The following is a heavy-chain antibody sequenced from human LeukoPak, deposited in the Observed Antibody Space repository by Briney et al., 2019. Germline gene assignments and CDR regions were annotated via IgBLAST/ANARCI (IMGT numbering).Heavy chain of an antibody. CDR3: AREKGSSSSWYWFDP. CDR1: GGSFSGYY. Sequence: SETLSLTCAVYGGSFSGYYWSWIRQPPGKGLEWIGEINHSGSTNYNPSLKSRVTISVDTSKNQFSLKLSSVTAADTAVYYCAREKGSSSSWYWFDPRGQGTLVTVSS. D-gene: IGHD6-13*01. CDR2: INHSGST. J-gene: IGHJ5*02. V-gene: IGHV4-34*01.